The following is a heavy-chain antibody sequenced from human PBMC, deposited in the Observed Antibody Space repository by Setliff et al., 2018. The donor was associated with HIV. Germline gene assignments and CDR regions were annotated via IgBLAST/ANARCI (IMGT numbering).Heavy chain of an antibody. CDR1: GFTFDSYS. J-gene: IGHJ6*02. CDR2: ISGLGGGTI. Sequence: GSLRLSCATSGFTFDSYSIIWVRQAPGKGLEWVSYISGLGGGTIYYADSVRGRFTISRDDAEKSVYLQMNSLRAEDTAVYYCARAGVVEGYYYYYGMDVWGQGTTVTVSS. V-gene: IGHV3-48*01. D-gene: IGHD2-15*01. CDR3: ARAGVVEGYYYYYGMDV.